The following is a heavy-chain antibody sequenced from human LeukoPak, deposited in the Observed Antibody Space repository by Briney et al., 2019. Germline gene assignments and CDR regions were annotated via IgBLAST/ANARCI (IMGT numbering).Heavy chain of an antibody. D-gene: IGHD1-26*01. V-gene: IGHV4-30-2*01. Sequence: WVRQMPGKGLEWIGYIYHSGSTYYNPSLKSRVTISVDRSKNQFSLKLSSVTAADTAVYYCASSGSYSNWFDPWGQGTLVTVSS. CDR3: ASSGSYSNWFDP. CDR2: IYHSGST. J-gene: IGHJ5*02.